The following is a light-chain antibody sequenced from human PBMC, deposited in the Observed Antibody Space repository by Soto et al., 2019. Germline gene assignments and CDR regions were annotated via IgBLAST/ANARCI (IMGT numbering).Light chain of an antibody. CDR3: SSYAGNYVYV. Sequence: SARPQPATDCGSTGQAIAISCTGTSSDVGGYNYVSWYQLHPGKGPKLIIYDVSARPSGVPDRFSASKSDNTASLTISGLQAEDEADYYCSSYAGNYVYVFGSGNKGTVL. CDR1: SSDVGGYNY. V-gene: IGLV2-11*01. CDR2: DVS. J-gene: IGLJ1*01.